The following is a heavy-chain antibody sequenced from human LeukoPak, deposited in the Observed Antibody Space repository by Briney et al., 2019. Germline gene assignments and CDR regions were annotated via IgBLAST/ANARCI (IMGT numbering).Heavy chain of an antibody. CDR3: ARHSRGAVRYFDWLSDRYYFDY. CDR1: GYSFTSYW. J-gene: IGHJ4*02. V-gene: IGHV5-51*01. Sequence: GESLKISCKGPGYSFTSYWIGWVRQMPGKGLEWMGIIYPGDSDTRYSPSFQGQVTISADKSISTAYLQWSSLKASDTAMYYCARHSRGAVRYFDWLSDRYYFDYWGQGTLVTVSS. CDR2: IYPGDSDT. D-gene: IGHD3-9*01.